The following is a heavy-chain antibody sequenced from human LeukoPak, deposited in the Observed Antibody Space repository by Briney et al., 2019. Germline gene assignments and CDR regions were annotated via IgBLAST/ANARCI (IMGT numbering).Heavy chain of an antibody. CDR3: ARSGDYIKEGFDY. V-gene: IGHV4-38-2*01. CDR1: GYSIRSGHY. D-gene: IGHD3-22*01. CDR2: INHSGIT. J-gene: IGHJ4*02. Sequence: PSETLSLTCAVSGYSIRSGHYWGWIRQSPGKGLEWIGSINHSGITEYNPSLKSRVTLLVDTSKNQFSLQLRSVTAADRALYYCARSGDYIKEGFDYWGQGTQVTVSS.